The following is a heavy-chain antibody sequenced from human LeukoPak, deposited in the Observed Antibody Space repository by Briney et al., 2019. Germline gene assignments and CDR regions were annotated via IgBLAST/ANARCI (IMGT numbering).Heavy chain of an antibody. V-gene: IGHV1-18*01. D-gene: IGHD3-22*01. CDR1: GYTFTSYG. CDR3: ARGVYYYDSSGSEGAFDI. Sequence: GASVKVSCTASGYTFTSYGISWVRPAPGQGLEWMGWISAYNGNTNYAQKLQGRVTMTTDTSTSTAYMELRSLRSDDTAVYYCARGVYYYDSSGSEGAFDIWGQGTMVTVSS. J-gene: IGHJ3*02. CDR2: ISAYNGNT.